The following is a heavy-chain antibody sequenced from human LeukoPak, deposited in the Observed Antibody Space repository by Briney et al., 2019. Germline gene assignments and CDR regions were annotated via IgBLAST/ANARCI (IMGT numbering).Heavy chain of an antibody. V-gene: IGHV1-2*06. CDR2: INPNNGGT. J-gene: IGHJ4*02. D-gene: IGHD6-13*01. Sequence: ASVKVSCKASGYTFTGYYMHWVRQAPGQGLEWMGRINPNNGGTNYAQKFQGRVTITADESTSTAYMELSSLRAEDTAVYYCAKDLSSSWYELTDYWGQGTLVTVSS. CDR3: AKDLSSSWYELTDY. CDR1: GYTFTGYY.